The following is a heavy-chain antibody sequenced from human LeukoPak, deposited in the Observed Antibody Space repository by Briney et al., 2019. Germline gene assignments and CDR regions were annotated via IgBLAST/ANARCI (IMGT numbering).Heavy chain of an antibody. V-gene: IGHV4-59*01. Sequence: SETLSLTCSVSGASTSSYYWNWIRQPPGKGLEWIGNIYIRGSTNYNPPLKSRVTISLDTSKDQFSLKLTSVTAADTAFYYCAKDWELGSWGQGTLVPVSS. D-gene: IGHD1-26*01. CDR2: IYIRGST. CDR1: GASTSSYY. CDR3: AKDWELGS. J-gene: IGHJ5*02.